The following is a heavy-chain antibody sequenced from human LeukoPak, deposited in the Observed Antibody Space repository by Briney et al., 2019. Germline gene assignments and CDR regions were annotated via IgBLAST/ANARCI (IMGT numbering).Heavy chain of an antibody. D-gene: IGHD3-22*01. V-gene: IGHV1-46*01. CDR1: GYTFTSYY. CDR3: ARDLPGDYYDSSGYYPVSG. CDR2: INPSGGST. J-gene: IGHJ4*02. Sequence: ASVKVSCKASGYTFTSYYMHWVRQAPGQGLEWMGIINPSGGSTSYAQKFQGRVTMTRDTSTSTVYMELSSLRSEDTAVYYCARDLPGDYYDSSGYYPVSGWGQGTLVTVSS.